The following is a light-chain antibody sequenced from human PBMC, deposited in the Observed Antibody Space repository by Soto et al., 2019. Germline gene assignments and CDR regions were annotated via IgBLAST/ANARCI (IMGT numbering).Light chain of an antibody. CDR3: QQYSNWPLT. CDR2: GAS. V-gene: IGKV3-15*01. CDR1: QSVSSN. J-gene: IGKJ4*01. Sequence: EIVMTQSPATLSVSPGERATLSCGASQSVSSNLAWYQQKPGQAPRLLIYGASTRATGIPARFSGSGSVAEFTLTISSLQSEDFAVYYCQQYSNWPLTFGGGTKVEIK.